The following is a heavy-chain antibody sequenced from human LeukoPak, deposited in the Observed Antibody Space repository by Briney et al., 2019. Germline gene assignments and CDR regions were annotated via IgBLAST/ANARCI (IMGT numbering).Heavy chain of an antibody. Sequence: PGGSLRLSCAASGFTFTSYAVNWVRQAPGKGLEWVSGITGSGGSTYYADSVKGRFTISRDSSKNTLYLQMNSLRAEDTGVYYCAKSSTSQRGYYGMDVWGQGTTVTVSS. D-gene: IGHD6-25*01. V-gene: IGHV3-23*01. CDR2: ITGSGGST. J-gene: IGHJ6*02. CDR3: AKSSTSQRGYYGMDV. CDR1: GFTFTSYA.